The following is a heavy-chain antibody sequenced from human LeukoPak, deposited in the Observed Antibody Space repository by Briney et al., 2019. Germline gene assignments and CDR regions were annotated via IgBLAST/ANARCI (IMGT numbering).Heavy chain of an antibody. J-gene: IGHJ5*02. CDR3: ARHGTGRRNWFDP. V-gene: IGHV4-59*08. CDR1: GGSISSYY. D-gene: IGHD6-13*01. CDR2: IYYSGST. Sequence: SETLSPTCTVSGGSISSYYWSWIRQPPGKGLEWIGYIYYSGSTNYNPSLKSRVTISVDTSKNQFSLKLSSVTAADTAVYYCARHGTGRRNWFDPWGQGTLVTVSS.